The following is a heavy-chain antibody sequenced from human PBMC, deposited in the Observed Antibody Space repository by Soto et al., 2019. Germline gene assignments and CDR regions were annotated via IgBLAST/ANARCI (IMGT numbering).Heavy chain of an antibody. V-gene: IGHV4-31*03. J-gene: IGHJ6*04. CDR2: IYYSGST. CDR1: GGSISSGGYY. Sequence: PSETLSLTCTVSGGSISSGGYYWSWIRQHPGKGLEWIGYIYYSGSTYYNPSLKSRVTISVDTSKNQFSLKLSSVTAADTAVYYCARDQNFWSGYLNYYYYGMDVWGXGTTVTVSS. CDR3: ARDQNFWSGYLNYYYYGMDV. D-gene: IGHD3-3*01.